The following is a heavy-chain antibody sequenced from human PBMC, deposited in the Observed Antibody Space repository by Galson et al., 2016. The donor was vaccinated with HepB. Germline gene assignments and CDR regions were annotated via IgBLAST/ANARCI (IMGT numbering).Heavy chain of an antibody. J-gene: IGHJ4*02. V-gene: IGHV3-21*01. CDR2: ISSSSTYT. CDR3: ARLVANWNEAGRFDS. Sequence: SLRLSCAASGFTFSSYSMNWVRQAPGKGLEWVSFISSSSTYTYYADSVRGRFTISRDNAKNSLYLQMNSLRAEDTAVYYCARLVANWNEAGRFDSGGKGTLVTVSS. CDR1: GFTFSSYS. D-gene: IGHD1-1*01.